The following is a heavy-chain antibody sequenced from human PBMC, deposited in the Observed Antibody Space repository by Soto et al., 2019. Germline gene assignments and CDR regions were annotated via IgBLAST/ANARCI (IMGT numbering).Heavy chain of an antibody. CDR3: TRAILKSLDS. CDR1: GASISTRYW. CDR2: IHYSGTT. J-gene: IGHJ4*02. Sequence: PSETLSLTCAVSGASISTRYWWSWVRQSPGKGLEWVGHIHYSGTTNYNPSLITPLLISQDNPQHQFPLELQSVTPAHTAIYYCTRAILKSLDSWGQGTSVTVSS. D-gene: IGHD3-9*01. V-gene: IGHV4-4*02.